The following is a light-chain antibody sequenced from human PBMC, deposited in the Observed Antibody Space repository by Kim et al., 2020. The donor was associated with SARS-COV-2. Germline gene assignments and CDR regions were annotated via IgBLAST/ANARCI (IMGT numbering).Light chain of an antibody. CDR3: QQYNNWPPLT. Sequence: EIVMTQSPATLSVSPGERDTLSCRASQSVSSNLVWYQQKPGQAPRLLIYGASTRATGIPAMFSGSGSGTEFTLTISSLQSEDFAVYYCQQYNNWPPLTFGGGTKVVIK. V-gene: IGKV3-15*01. CDR2: GAS. CDR1: QSVSSN. J-gene: IGKJ4*01.